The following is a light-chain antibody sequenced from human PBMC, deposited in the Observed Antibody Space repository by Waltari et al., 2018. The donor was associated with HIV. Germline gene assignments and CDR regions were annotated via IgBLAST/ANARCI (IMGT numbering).Light chain of an antibody. V-gene: IGKV3-20*01. CDR3: QQYGTSPLT. J-gene: IGKJ4*01. CDR2: GAS. CDR1: QSVSNNY. Sequence: EIVLTQSPGTLSLSPGERATLSCRPSQSVSNNYLAWYQQKPGQAPRLLIYGASSRATGSPDRFSGSGSGTDFTLTISRLEPEDFAVYYCQQYGTSPLTFGGGTNVDMK.